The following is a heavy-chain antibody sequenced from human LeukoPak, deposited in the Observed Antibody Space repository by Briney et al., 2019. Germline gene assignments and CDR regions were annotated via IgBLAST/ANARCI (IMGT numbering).Heavy chain of an antibody. CDR1: GYTFTSYG. Sequence: ASVKVSCKASGYTFTSYGISWVRQAPGQGLEWMGWISVHTGTTNYAQKFQGRVTMTRDTSISTAYMELSRLRSDDTAVYYCATDIVVVPAAILHAFDIWGQGTMVTVSS. D-gene: IGHD2-2*01. CDR3: ATDIVVVPAAILHAFDI. CDR2: ISVHTGTT. V-gene: IGHV1-18*01. J-gene: IGHJ3*02.